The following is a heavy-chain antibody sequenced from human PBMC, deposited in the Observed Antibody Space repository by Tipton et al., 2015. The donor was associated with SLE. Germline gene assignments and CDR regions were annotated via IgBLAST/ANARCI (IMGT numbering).Heavy chain of an antibody. D-gene: IGHD6-13*01. CDR3: AKGSSWPDS. V-gene: IGHV3-33*06. CDR1: GFTFSSYG. Sequence: SLRLSCAASGFTFSSYGMHWVRQAPGKGLEWVAVIWYDGSNKYYADSVKGRFTISRDNSKNTLYLQMNSLRAEDTAVYYCAKGSSWPDSWGQGTLVTVSS. CDR2: IWYDGSNK. J-gene: IGHJ4*02.